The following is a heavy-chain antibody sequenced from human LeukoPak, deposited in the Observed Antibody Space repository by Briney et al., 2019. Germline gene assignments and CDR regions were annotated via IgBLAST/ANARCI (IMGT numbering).Heavy chain of an antibody. CDR2: IWYDGSNK. Sequence: PGGSLRLSCAASGFTFSSYGMHWVRQAPGKGLEWVAVIWYDGSNKYYADSVKGRFTISRDNSKNTLYLQMNSLRAEDTAVYYCANLGPSSSWYLHLEVDPWGQGTLVTVSS. CDR1: GFTFSSYG. J-gene: IGHJ5*02. CDR3: ANLGPSSSWYLHLEVDP. V-gene: IGHV3-33*06. D-gene: IGHD6-13*01.